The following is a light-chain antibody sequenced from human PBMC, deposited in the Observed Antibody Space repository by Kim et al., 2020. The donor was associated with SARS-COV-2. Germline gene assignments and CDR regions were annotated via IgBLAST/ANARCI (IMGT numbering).Light chain of an antibody. Sequence: EIVLTQSPATLSLSPGERATLSCRASQSVNSYLAWYQQKPGQAPRLLIYDAFNRATGIPARFSGSGSGTDFTLTISSLEPEDCAVYFYQQRNSWPLTFGGGTKVDIK. CDR1: QSVNSY. CDR2: DAF. CDR3: QQRNSWPLT. J-gene: IGKJ4*01. V-gene: IGKV3-11*01.